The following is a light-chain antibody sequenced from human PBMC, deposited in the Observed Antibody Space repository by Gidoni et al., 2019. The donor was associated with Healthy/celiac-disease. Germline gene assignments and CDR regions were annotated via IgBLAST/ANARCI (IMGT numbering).Light chain of an antibody. Sequence: DIQMTQPPSSLSASVGDRVTITCRASQIISSYLDWYQRKPGKAPKPLIYAASSLQSGVPSRFSGSGSGTDFTLTISCLQPEDFATYYCQQCYSTPYTFGQGTKLEIK. CDR3: QQCYSTPYT. CDR1: QIISSY. J-gene: IGKJ2*01. V-gene: IGKV1-39*01. CDR2: AAS.